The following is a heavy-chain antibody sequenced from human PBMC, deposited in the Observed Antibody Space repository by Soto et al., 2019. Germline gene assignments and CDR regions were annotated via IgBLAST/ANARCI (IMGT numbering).Heavy chain of an antibody. J-gene: IGHJ6*02. CDR3: APLSVSLSGPYGIHV. V-gene: IGHV4-34*01. D-gene: IGHD2-15*01. Sequence: SETLSLTCDVYGGSFSGYFWGWIRQSPEKGLEWVGEISHTGATNYNASFKSRVIISLDSSKNQFSLRLNSVTASDTAVYYCAPLSVSLSGPYGIHVWGQGTTVTVSS. CDR1: GGSFSGYF. CDR2: ISHTGAT.